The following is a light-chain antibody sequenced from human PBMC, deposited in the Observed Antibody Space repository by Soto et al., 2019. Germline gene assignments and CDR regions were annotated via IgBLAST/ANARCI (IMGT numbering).Light chain of an antibody. Sequence: EIVLTQSPGTLSLSPGEIATLSGRAIQSVSSSYLSWYQQKPGQAPRLLIYCASSSATGIPDRFSGSGSGTDFTLTISRLEPEDFAVYYCMQYGSXPPTCGQGTKV. J-gene: IGKJ1*01. V-gene: IGKV3-20*01. CDR1: QSVSSSY. CDR3: MQYGSXPPT. CDR2: CAS.